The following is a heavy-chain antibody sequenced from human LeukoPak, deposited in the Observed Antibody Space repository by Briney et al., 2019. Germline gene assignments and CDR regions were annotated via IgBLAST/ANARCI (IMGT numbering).Heavy chain of an antibody. Sequence: PGGSLRLSCAASGFTFSSYAMSWVRQAPGKGLEWVSAITGSGGSTYYADSVKGRFTISRDNSKNTLYLQMNSLRAEDTAVYYCAASSPQCELLLSYFDYWGQGTLVTVSS. J-gene: IGHJ4*02. CDR1: GFTFSSYA. CDR3: AASSPQCELLLSYFDY. V-gene: IGHV3-23*01. CDR2: ITGSGGST. D-gene: IGHD1-26*01.